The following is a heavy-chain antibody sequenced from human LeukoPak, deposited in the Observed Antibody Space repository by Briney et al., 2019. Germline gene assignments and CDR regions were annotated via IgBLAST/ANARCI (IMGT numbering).Heavy chain of an antibody. CDR1: GFTFSTYG. CDR2: IWYEGSNK. J-gene: IGHJ3*02. V-gene: IGHV3-33*01. CDR3: ARDPPHDSSGYFAFDI. Sequence: GGSLRLSCAASGFTFSTYGMHWVRQAPGKGLEWVAVIWYEGSNKYYADSVKGRFTISRGNSKNTLYLQMNSLRAGDTAVYYCARDPPHDSSGYFAFDIWGQGTMVTVSS. D-gene: IGHD3-22*01.